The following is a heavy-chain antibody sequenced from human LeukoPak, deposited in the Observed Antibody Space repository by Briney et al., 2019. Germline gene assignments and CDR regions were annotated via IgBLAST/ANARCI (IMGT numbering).Heavy chain of an antibody. Sequence: GGSLRLSCAASGFTFSSYGMHWVRQAPGKGLEWVAVISYDGSNKYYADSVKGRFTISRDNSKNTLYLQMNCLRAEDTAVYYCAKDSGSYSSAFDYWGQGTLVTVSS. CDR3: AKDSGSYSSAFDY. J-gene: IGHJ4*02. V-gene: IGHV3-30*18. D-gene: IGHD6-25*01. CDR1: GFTFSSYG. CDR2: ISYDGSNK.